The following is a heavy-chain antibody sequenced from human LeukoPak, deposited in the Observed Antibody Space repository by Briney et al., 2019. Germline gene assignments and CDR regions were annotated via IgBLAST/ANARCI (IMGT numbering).Heavy chain of an antibody. Sequence: PGGSLRPSCAASGFTFSSYAMSWVRQAPGKGLEWVSAISGSGGSTYYAASVKGRFTIVRDNSKNTLYLTMNSLRAEETAVYYWAKDNTILWFREVLDDEGNYFDYWGQGTLVTVSS. CDR3: AKDNTILWFREVLDDEGNYFDY. V-gene: IGHV3-23*01. CDR1: GFTFSSYA. D-gene: IGHD3-10*01. CDR2: ISGSGGST. J-gene: IGHJ4*02.